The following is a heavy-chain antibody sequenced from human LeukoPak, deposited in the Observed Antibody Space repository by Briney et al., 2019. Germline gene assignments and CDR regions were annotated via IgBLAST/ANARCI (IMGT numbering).Heavy chain of an antibody. CDR2: IYYSGST. J-gene: IGHJ5*02. V-gene: IGHV4-31*11. CDR3: ARDLGPNNWFDP. CDR1: GGSFSGYY. Sequence: PSETLSLTCAVYGGSFSGYYWSWIRQHPGKGLEWIGYIYYSGSTYYNPSLKSRVTISVDTSKNQFSLKLSSVTAADTAVYYCARDLGPNNWFDPWGQGTLVTVSS.